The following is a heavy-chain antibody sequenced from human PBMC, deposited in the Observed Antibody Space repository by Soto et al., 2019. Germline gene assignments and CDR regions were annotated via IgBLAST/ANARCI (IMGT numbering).Heavy chain of an antibody. CDR3: ARSFCRDAVRCNWFDP. J-gene: IGHJ5*02. CDR2: RNDFGRT. V-gene: IGHV4-59*01. D-gene: IGHD2-8*01. CDR1: GASSSSYY. Sequence: QVPLQESGPGLVKSSETLSLTCTVSGASSSSYYWSWIRQPPGKGLEWIGYRNDFGRTIYNPSLKSRVTISLATSKSQFSLKLTSVIAADTAVYYCARSFCRDAVRCNWFDPWGQGTLVTVSS.